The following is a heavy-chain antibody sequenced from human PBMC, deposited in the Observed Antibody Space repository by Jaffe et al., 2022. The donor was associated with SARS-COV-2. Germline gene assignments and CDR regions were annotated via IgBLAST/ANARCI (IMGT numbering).Heavy chain of an antibody. Sequence: EVQLVESGGGLVQPGGSLRLSCAASGFTFSAHGMNWVRQAPGKGLEWVSYISSSSSTIYYADSVKGRFTISRDNAKNSLYLQMNSLGDEDTAVYYCARGGRGLGFDYWGQGTLVTVSS. CDR3: ARGGRGLGFDY. V-gene: IGHV3-48*02. CDR1: GFTFSAHG. J-gene: IGHJ4*02. D-gene: IGHD3-16*01. CDR2: ISSSSSTI.